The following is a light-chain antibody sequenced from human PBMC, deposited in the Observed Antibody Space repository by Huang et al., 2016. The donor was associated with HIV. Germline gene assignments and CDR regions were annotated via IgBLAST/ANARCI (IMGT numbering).Light chain of an antibody. CDR3: QKYNSAPRT. J-gene: IGKJ1*01. Sequence: DIQMTQSPSSLSASVGDRVTMTCRASQGIINYLAWYQQKPGKVPKLMIYAASTLQSGVPSRFSGSGSGTDFTLTISSLQPEDVATYYCQKYNSAPRTFGQGTKVEIK. CDR1: QGIINY. V-gene: IGKV1-27*01. CDR2: AAS.